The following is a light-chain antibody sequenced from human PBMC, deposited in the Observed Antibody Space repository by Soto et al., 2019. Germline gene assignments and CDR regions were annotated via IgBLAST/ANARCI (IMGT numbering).Light chain of an antibody. CDR1: QSVSNN. CDR3: QQYNNWPLT. Sequence: EIVMTQSPATLSVSPGERATLSCRASQSVSNNLARYQQKPGQAPRLLIYGASTWATGMSARFSGSGSGTEFTLTISSLQPEDFAVYYCQQYNNWPLTFGGGTKVEIK. J-gene: IGKJ4*01. CDR2: GAS. V-gene: IGKV3-15*01.